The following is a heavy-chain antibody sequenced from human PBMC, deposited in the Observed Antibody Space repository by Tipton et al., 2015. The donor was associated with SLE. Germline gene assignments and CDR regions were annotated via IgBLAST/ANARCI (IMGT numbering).Heavy chain of an antibody. Sequence: TLSLTCTVSGGSISSGDYYWSWIRQPPGKGLEWIGYIYYSGSTYYNPSLKSRVTISVDTSKNQFSLKLSSVTAADTAVYYCARVARIVGATLFDYWGQGTLVTVSS. D-gene: IGHD1-26*01. J-gene: IGHJ4*02. CDR1: GGSISSGDYY. CDR3: ARVARIVGATLFDY. CDR2: IYYSGST. V-gene: IGHV4-30-4*01.